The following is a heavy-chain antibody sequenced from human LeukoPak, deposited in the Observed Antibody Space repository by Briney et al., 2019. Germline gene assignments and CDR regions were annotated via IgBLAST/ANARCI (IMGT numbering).Heavy chain of an antibody. J-gene: IGHJ4*02. D-gene: IGHD6-13*01. Sequence: SVKVSCKASGGTFSSYAISWVRQAPGQGLEWMGGIIPIFGTANYAQKFQGRVTITADESTSTAYMELSSLRSEDTAVYYCASLSPSPSGIAYPEGNWGQGTLVTASS. CDR2: IIPIFGTA. CDR3: ASLSPSPSGIAYPEGN. CDR1: GGTFSSYA. V-gene: IGHV1-69*13.